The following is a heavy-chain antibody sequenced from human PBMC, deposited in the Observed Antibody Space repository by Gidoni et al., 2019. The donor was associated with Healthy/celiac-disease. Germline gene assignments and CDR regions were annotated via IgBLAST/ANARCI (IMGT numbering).Heavy chain of an antibody. V-gene: IGHV4-31*02. Sequence: IGYIYYSGSTYYNPSLKSRVTISVDTSKNQFSLKLSSVTAADTAVYYCARDALVGGDYPLGIFDYWGQGTLVTVSS. CDR3: ARDALVGGDYPLGIFDY. J-gene: IGHJ4*02. CDR2: IYYSGST. D-gene: IGHD4-17*01.